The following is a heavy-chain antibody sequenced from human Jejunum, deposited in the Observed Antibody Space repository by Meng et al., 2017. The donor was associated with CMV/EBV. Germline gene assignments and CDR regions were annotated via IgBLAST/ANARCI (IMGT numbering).Heavy chain of an antibody. CDR3: ARDAGAAQIDY. CDR2: IKQDGSEK. D-gene: IGHD6-6*01. J-gene: IGHJ4*02. V-gene: IGHV3-7*04. CDR1: GFTFSRYW. Sequence: EVHLGGSGGGLVQPGGSLSISCVASGFTFSRYWMSWVRQAPGKGLEWVANIKQDGSEKYYVDSVKGRYTISRDNAKNSLYLQMNSLRAEDSAVYSCARDAGAAQIDYWGRGTLVTVSS.